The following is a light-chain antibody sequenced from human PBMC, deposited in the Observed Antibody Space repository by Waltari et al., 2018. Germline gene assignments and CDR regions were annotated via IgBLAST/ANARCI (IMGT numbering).Light chain of an antibody. CDR2: GTS. J-gene: IGKJ2*01. CDR1: PSIVRNY. Sequence: DIVLTQSPGTLSFSPGDRATLPCRASPSIVRNYLAWYQQRPGQPPKLVIFGTSARALGIPERFNGSGSDTLFTLTIDNLQLEDYGMYFCHQYGGSPYTFGQGT. CDR3: HQYGGSPYT. V-gene: IGKV3-20*01.